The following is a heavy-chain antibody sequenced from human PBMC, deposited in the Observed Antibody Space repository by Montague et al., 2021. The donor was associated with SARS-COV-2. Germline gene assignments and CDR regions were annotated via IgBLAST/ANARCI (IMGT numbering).Heavy chain of an antibody. V-gene: IGHV3-30*04. CDR2: ISYDGSNK. J-gene: IGHJ3*02. CDR1: GFTFSSYA. Sequence: SLRLSCAASGFTFSSYAIHWVRQAPGKGLEWVAVISYDGSNKYYADSVKGRFTISRDNSKNTLYLQMNSLRAEDMAVYYCARDYSGGYWGDFDIWGQGTLVTVSS. D-gene: IGHD1-26*01. CDR3: ARDYSGGYWGDFDI.